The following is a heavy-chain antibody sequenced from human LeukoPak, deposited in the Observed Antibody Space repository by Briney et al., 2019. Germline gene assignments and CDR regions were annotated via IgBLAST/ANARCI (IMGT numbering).Heavy chain of an antibody. D-gene: IGHD2-2*01. CDR1: GGSISSGSYY. J-gene: IGHJ4*02. CDR3: HFKYCSSSTCFYYFDY. Sequence: KTSETLSLTCTVSGGSISSGSYYWSWIRQPAGKGLEWIGRIYTSGSTNYNPSLKSRVTISVDTSKNQFSLKLSSVTATDTAVYYCHFKYCSSSTCFYYFDYWGQGTLVTVSS. V-gene: IGHV4-61*02. CDR2: IYTSGST.